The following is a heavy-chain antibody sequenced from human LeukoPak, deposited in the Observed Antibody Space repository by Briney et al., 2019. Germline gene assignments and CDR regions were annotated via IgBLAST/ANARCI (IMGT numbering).Heavy chain of an antibody. D-gene: IGHD3-10*01. J-gene: IGHJ4*02. CDR3: ARGYYYGSGTYEFGFDY. CDR1: GYTFTSYA. CDR2: INAGNGNT. Sequence: ASVKVSCKASGYTFTSYAMHWVRQAPGQRREWMGWINAGNGNTKYSQKFQGRVTITRDTSASTAYMELSSLRSEDTAVYYCARGYYYGSGTYEFGFDYWGQGTLVTVSS. V-gene: IGHV1-3*01.